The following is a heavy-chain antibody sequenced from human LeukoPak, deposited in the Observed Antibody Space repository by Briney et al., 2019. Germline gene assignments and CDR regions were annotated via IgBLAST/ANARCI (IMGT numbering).Heavy chain of an antibody. D-gene: IGHD4-17*01. CDR1: GFTFSSYS. CDR3: AKGGASVTRYVDY. J-gene: IGHJ4*02. Sequence: GGSLRLSCAASGFTFSSYSMQWVRQTPGKGLEWVGIMSNSGENTFYGEAVKGRFTISRDNSQNTLYLQMNSLRPEDTAVYYCAKGGASVTRYVDYWGQETLVTVSS. V-gene: IGHV3-30*18. CDR2: MSNSGENT.